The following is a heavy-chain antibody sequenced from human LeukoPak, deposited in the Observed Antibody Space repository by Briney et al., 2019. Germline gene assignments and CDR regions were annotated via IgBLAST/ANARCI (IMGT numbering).Heavy chain of an antibody. D-gene: IGHD1-26*01. J-gene: IGHJ5*02. CDR2: INPTGGST. V-gene: IGHV1-46*01. Sequence: ASVKVSCKASGYTFTGYYMHWVRQAPGQGLEWMGLINPTGGSTGYAQKFQGRVTMTRDMSTGTDYMELSSLRSEDTAIYYCARDNSVGDNAWWFDPWGQGTLVTVSS. CDR3: ARDNSVGDNAWWFDP. CDR1: GYTFTGYY.